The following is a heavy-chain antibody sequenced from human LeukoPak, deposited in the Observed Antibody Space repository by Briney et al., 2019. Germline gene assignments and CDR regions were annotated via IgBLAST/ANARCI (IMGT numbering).Heavy chain of an antibody. Sequence: SQTLSLTCTVSGGSISSGGYYWSWSRQHPGKGLEWIGYIYYSGSTYYNPSLKSRVTISVDTSKNQFSLKLSSLTAADTAVYYCARGPVLRFLEWLPLFDYWGQGTLVTVSS. V-gene: IGHV4-31*03. D-gene: IGHD3-3*01. CDR2: IYYSGST. CDR3: ARGPVLRFLEWLPLFDY. J-gene: IGHJ4*02. CDR1: GGSISSGGYY.